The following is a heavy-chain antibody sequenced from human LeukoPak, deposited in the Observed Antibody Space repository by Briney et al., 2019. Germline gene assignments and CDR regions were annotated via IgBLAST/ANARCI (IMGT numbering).Heavy chain of an antibody. D-gene: IGHD3-22*01. Sequence: ASVKVSCKASGYTFTSYDINWVRQAPGQGLEWMGWMNPNSGNTGYAQKFQGRVTITRNTSISTAYMELSSLRSEDTAVYYCARSAAPYYYDSSGYRDDAFDIWGQGTMVTVSS. CDR2: MNPNSGNT. CDR3: ARSAAPYYYDSSGYRDDAFDI. J-gene: IGHJ3*02. V-gene: IGHV1-8*03. CDR1: GYTFTSYD.